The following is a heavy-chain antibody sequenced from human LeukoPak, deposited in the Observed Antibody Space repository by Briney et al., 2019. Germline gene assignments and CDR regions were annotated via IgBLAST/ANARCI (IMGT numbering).Heavy chain of an antibody. D-gene: IGHD1-26*01. Sequence: GGSLRLSCAASGFTFSSYGMSWVRQAPGKGLEWVSAISGSGGSTYYADSVKGRFTISRDNSKNTLYLQMNSLRAEDTAVYYCAKDQGGSYYLDYFDYWGQGTLVTVSS. CDR1: GFTFSSYG. CDR3: AKDQGGSYYLDYFDY. CDR2: ISGSGGST. J-gene: IGHJ4*02. V-gene: IGHV3-23*01.